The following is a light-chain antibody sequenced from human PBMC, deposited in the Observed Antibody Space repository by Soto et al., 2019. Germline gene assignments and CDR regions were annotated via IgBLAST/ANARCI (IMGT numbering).Light chain of an antibody. CDR3: QQRSNWHPYT. CDR2: DAS. V-gene: IGKV3-11*01. CDR1: QSVSSY. Sequence: EIVLTQSPATLYLSPGERATLSCRASQSVSSYLAWYQQKPGQAHRLLIYDASNRATGIPARFSGSGSGTDFTLTISSREPEDFAVYYRQQRSNWHPYTFGQGPKLAI. J-gene: IGKJ2*01.